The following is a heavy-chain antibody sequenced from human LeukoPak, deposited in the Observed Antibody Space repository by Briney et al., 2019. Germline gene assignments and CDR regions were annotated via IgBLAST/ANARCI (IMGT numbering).Heavy chain of an antibody. D-gene: IGHD2-15*01. CDR1: GYTFTSLD. CDR2: MNPNSGNR. J-gene: IGHJ4*02. CDR3: ARVDGSPDY. Sequence: ASVKVSCKTSGYTFTSLDINWVRQATGQGLEWMGWMNPNSGNRGYAQQFQGRVTITRDTSIRTAYMELTNLRSEDTAVYYCARVDGSPDYWGQGTLVTVSS. V-gene: IGHV1-8*03.